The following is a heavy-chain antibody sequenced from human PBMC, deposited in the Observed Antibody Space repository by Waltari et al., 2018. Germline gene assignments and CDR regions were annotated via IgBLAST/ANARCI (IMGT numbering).Heavy chain of an antibody. V-gene: IGHV1-69*08. J-gene: IGHJ3*02. CDR2: IIPIFGTA. CDR1: GGTFSSYA. D-gene: IGHD3-16*02. CDR3: ASPSGGRGSYRFPHDAFDI. Sequence: QVQLVQSGAEVKKPGSSVKVSCKASGGTFSSYAISWVRQAPGQGLEWMGRIIPIFGTANYAQKFQGRVTITADKSTSTAYRELSSLRSEDTAVYYCASPSGGRGSYRFPHDAFDIWGQGTMVTVSS.